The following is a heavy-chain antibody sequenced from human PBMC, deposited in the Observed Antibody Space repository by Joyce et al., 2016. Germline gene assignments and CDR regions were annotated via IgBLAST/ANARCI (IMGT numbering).Heavy chain of an antibody. V-gene: IGHV3-23*01. D-gene: IGHD3-3*01. CDR2: ISASGGST. CDR1: GFTFSSYA. Sequence: EVQLLESGGGLVQPGGSLRLSCSASGFTFSSYAMSWVRQGPGKGLGWVSTISASGGSTYYDNSVKGLFTISRDNSEDSLYLHMNSLRAEDTAVYYCATWAPTNYDFWSGYSYYFDNWGQGTLVTVSS. J-gene: IGHJ4*02. CDR3: ATWAPTNYDFWSGYSYYFDN.